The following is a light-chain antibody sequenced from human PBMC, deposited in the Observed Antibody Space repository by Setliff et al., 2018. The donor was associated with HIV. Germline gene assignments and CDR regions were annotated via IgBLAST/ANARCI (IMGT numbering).Light chain of an antibody. CDR1: SSNIGINY. J-gene: IGLJ1*01. V-gene: IGLV1-47*01. CDR2: RNN. CDR3: AAWDDSLSGQV. Sequence: QSVLTQPPSASGTPGQRVTISCSGSSSNIGINYVYWYQQLPGTAPKLLIYRNNQRPSGVPDRFSGSKSGTSASLAISGLRSEDEADYYCAAWDDSLSGQVFGTGTKATVL.